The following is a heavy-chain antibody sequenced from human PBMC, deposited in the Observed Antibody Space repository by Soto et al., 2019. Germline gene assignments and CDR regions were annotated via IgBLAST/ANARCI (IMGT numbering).Heavy chain of an antibody. Sequence: EVQLLESGGGLVQPGGSLRLSCAASGFTFANYAMIWVRQAPGKGLEWVSTISGGGDGTYYADSVRGRFTISRENSRHTVYLQMNSLRAEDTAVYYCAKKGLGSLATYCSTGDCHYAFDIWGQWTMVTVSS. CDR2: ISGGGDGT. CDR1: GFTFANYA. CDR3: AKKGLGSLATYCSTGDCHYAFDI. J-gene: IGHJ3*02. V-gene: IGHV3-23*01. D-gene: IGHD2-15*01.